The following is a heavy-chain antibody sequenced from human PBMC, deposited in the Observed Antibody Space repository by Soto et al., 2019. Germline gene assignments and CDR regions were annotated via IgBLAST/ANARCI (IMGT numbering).Heavy chain of an antibody. D-gene: IGHD2-21*02. CDR3: ARGYHIVVATDAFDI. CDR1: NLSISSGYY. V-gene: IGHV4-38-2*02. Sequence: SETLSLTCSVSNLSISSGYYWGWIRQPPGKGLEWIANIYHSGITYYSSSLKSRITISVDTSKNQFSLKMNSVTAADTAVYYCARGYHIVVATDAFDIWGQGTMVTVSS. J-gene: IGHJ3*02. CDR2: IYHSGIT.